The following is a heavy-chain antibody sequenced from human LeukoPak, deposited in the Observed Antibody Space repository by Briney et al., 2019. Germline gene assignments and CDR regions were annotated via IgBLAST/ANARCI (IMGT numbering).Heavy chain of an antibody. J-gene: IGHJ4*02. Sequence: PGGSLRLSCAASGFIFADYGMTWVRQVPGKGLEWVSGINWNGGSTGYVDSVKGRFTISRDNAKNALFLQMNNLRAEDTAFYYCARGEWDLRDWGQGSLVIVSS. CDR2: INWNGGST. CDR1: GFIFADYG. V-gene: IGHV3-20*04. D-gene: IGHD1-26*01. CDR3: ARGEWDLRD.